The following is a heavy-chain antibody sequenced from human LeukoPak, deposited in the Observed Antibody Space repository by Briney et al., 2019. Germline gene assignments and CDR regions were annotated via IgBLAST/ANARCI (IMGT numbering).Heavy chain of an antibody. CDR3: ASMLDRSWPYYYYYMDV. D-gene: IGHD3-10*01. CDR2: ISYDGSNK. CDR1: GFTFSSYG. J-gene: IGHJ6*03. V-gene: IGHV3-30*03. Sequence: GSLRLSCAASGFTFSSYGMHWVRQAPGKGLEWVAVISYDGSNKYYADSVKGRFTISRDNSKNTLYLQMNSLRAEDTAVYYCASMLDRSWPYYYYYMDVWGKGTTVTISS.